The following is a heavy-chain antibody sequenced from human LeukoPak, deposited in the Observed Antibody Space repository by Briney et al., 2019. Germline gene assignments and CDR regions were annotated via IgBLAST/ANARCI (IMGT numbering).Heavy chain of an antibody. D-gene: IGHD3-3*01. J-gene: IGHJ6*03. CDR1: GGSISSGSYY. CDR2: IYTSGST. CDR3: AREATYYDFWSGYTTTHYYYYMDV. Sequence: SETLSLTCTVSGGSISSGSYYWSWIRQPAGKGLEWIGRIYTSGSTNYNPSLKSRVTISVDTSKNQFSLKLSSVTAADTAVYYCAREATYYDFWSGYTTTHYYYYMDVWGKGTTVTVSS. V-gene: IGHV4-61*02.